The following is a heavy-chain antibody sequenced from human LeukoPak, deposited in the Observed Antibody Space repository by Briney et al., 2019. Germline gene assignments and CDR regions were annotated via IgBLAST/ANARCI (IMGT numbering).Heavy chain of an antibody. V-gene: IGHV1-69*01. D-gene: IGHD2-2*01. J-gene: IGHJ4*02. CDR1: GGTFSSYA. CDR3: ARVGIGLGYCSSTSCYGGD. CDR2: IIPIFGTA. Sequence: SVKVSCKASGGTFSSYAISWVRQAPGQGLEWMGGIIPIFGTANYAQKFQGRVTITADESTSTAYMELSSLRSEDTAVYYCARVGIGLGYCSSTSCYGGDWGQGTLVTVSS.